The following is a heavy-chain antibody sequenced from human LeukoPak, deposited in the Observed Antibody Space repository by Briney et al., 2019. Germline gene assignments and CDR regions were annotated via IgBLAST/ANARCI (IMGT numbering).Heavy chain of an antibody. CDR3: AKGRDHNWFDP. J-gene: IGHJ5*02. CDR1: GFTFDDYA. Sequence: PGGSLRLSCAASGFTFDDYAMHWVRQAPGKGLEWVSGISWNSGSIGYADSEKGRFTISRDNAKTSLYLQMNSLRAEDTALYYCAKGRDHNWFDPWGQGTLVTVSS. CDR2: ISWNSGSI. V-gene: IGHV3-9*01.